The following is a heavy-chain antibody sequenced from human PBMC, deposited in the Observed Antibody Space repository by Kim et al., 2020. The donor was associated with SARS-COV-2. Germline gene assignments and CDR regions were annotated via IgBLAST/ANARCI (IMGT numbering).Heavy chain of an antibody. CDR3: ARHVTHYDNQVG. D-gene: IGHD3-22*01. Sequence: SETLSLTCTVSGGSISSSSYYWGWIRQPPGKGLEWIGSIYYSGSTYYNPSLKSRVTISVDTSKNQFSLKLSSVTAADTAVYYCARHVTHYDNQVGWGQGTLVTVSS. J-gene: IGHJ4*02. CDR2: IYYSGST. CDR1: GGSISSSSYY. V-gene: IGHV4-39*01.